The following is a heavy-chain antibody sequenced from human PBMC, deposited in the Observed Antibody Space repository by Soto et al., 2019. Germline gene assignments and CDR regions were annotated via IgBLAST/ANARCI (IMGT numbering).Heavy chain of an antibody. CDR1: GYSFAIYW. Sequence: LKISCKGSGYSFAIYWIGWVRQMPGKGLEWMGIIYPDDSDIRYSPSFQGQVTVSADKSISTAYLQWSSLKASDTAIYYCARQYGSGSFDYWGQGTLVTVSS. V-gene: IGHV5-51*01. D-gene: IGHD3-10*01. CDR2: IYPDDSDI. CDR3: ARQYGSGSFDY. J-gene: IGHJ4*02.